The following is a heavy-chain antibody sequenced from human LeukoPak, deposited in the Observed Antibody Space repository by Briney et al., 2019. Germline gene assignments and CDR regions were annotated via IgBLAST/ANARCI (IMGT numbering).Heavy chain of an antibody. CDR3: ARRISVTGREFDY. CDR2: IYAGNSDT. J-gene: IGHJ4*02. CDR1: GYSFTSYW. V-gene: IGHV5-51*01. D-gene: IGHD2-21*01. Sequence: GESLKISCKGSGYSFTSYWIGWVRQMPGKGLEWMAIIYAGNSDTRYSPSFQGQVTISADKSISTAYLQWSSLKASDTAMYYCARRISVTGREFDYWGQGTLVSVTS.